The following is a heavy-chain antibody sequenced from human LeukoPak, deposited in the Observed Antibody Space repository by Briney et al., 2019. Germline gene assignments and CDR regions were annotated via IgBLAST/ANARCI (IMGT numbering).Heavy chain of an antibody. V-gene: IGHV4-38-2*01. Sequence: SETLSLTCAVSGYSISSGYYWGWIRQPPGRGLEWIGSVYHSGSTYYNPSLKSRVTMSVDTSKNQFSLKLSSVTAADTAVYYCASHQWELGAFDIWGQGTMVTVFS. D-gene: IGHD1-26*01. CDR3: ASHQWELGAFDI. CDR1: GYSISSGYY. CDR2: VYHSGST. J-gene: IGHJ3*02.